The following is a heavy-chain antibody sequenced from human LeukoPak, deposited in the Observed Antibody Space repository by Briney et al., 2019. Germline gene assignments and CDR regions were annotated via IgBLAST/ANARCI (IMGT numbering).Heavy chain of an antibody. Sequence: GGSLRLSCAVSGFSVSGYWMTWVRQAPGKGLEWVANIRQDGSEKNYVDSVKGRFTISRDNAENSLFLQMNSLRVEDTAVYYCAREWQGGIAAAGTRIEGDYWGQGTLVAVSS. CDR2: IRQDGSEK. V-gene: IGHV3-7*01. CDR3: AREWQGGIAAAGTRIEGDY. CDR1: GFSVSGYW. D-gene: IGHD6-13*01. J-gene: IGHJ4*02.